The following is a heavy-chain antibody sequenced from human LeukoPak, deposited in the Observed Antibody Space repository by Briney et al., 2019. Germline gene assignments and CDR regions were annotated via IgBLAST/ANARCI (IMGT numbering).Heavy chain of an antibody. CDR3: ARDLVTVTKGFDI. Sequence: PSETLSLTCAVSGDSFSSHYWTWIRQPPGRGLEWIGYISYIGTTNYNPSLKSRVTTSIDTSKNQFSLKLSSVTTADTAVYYCARDLVTVTKGFDIWGLGTMVSVSS. CDR1: GDSFSSHY. V-gene: IGHV4-59*11. CDR2: ISYIGTT. J-gene: IGHJ3*02. D-gene: IGHD4-17*01.